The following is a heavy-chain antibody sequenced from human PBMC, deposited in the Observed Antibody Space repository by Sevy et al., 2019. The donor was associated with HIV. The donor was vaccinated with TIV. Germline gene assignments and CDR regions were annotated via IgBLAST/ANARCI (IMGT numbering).Heavy chain of an antibody. CDR1: GFTFSNYA. D-gene: IGHD2-2*01. CDR2: IRRSGSST. Sequence: GGSLRLSCAASGFTFSNYAMSWVRLAPVKGLEWVSSIRRSGSSTHYADSVKGRFTISRDNSMNTLYLQMNSLRAEDTAVYYCAKVDVVVPVADYGLDVWGQGTTVTVSS. J-gene: IGHJ6*02. V-gene: IGHV3-23*01. CDR3: AKVDVVVPVADYGLDV.